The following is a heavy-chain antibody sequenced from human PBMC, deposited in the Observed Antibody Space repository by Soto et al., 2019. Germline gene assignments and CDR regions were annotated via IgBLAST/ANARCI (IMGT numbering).Heavy chain of an antibody. D-gene: IGHD6-6*01. CDR3: ARDHEQLVDY. CDR1: GGSISSGGYY. V-gene: IGHV4-31*03. Sequence: SETLSLTCTVSGGSISSGGYYWSWIRQHPGKGLEWIGYIYYSGSTYYNPSLKSRVTISVDTSKNQFSLKLSSVTAADTAVYYCARDHEQLVDYWGQGTLVTVSS. J-gene: IGHJ4*02. CDR2: IYYSGST.